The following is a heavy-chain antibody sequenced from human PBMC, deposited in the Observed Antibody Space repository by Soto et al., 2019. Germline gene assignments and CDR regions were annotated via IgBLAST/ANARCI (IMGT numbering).Heavy chain of an antibody. CDR1: GYTFTSYY. Sequence: QVQLVQSGAEVKKPGASVKVSCKASGYTFTSYYMHWVRQAPGQGLEWMGIINPSGGSTSYAQKFKGRVTMTRDTSTSTVYMELSSLRSEDTAVYYCAIIWFGELLLGYFDYRGQGTLVTVSS. D-gene: IGHD3-10*01. CDR3: AIIWFGELLLGYFDY. V-gene: IGHV1-46*03. CDR2: INPSGGST. J-gene: IGHJ4*02.